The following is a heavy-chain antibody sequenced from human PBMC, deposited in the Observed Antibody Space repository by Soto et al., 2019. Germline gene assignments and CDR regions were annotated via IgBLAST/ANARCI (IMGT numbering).Heavy chain of an antibody. V-gene: IGHV1-69*06. Sequence: SVQVSCQASVGTFSSYAISWVRQAPGQGLEWMGGIIPIFGTANYAQKFQGRVTITADKSTSTAYMELSSLRSEDTAGYYCARERGGASWFDPWGQGTLVTVSS. CDR3: ARERGGASWFDP. CDR2: IIPIFGTA. J-gene: IGHJ5*02. CDR1: VGTFSSYA. D-gene: IGHD3-10*01.